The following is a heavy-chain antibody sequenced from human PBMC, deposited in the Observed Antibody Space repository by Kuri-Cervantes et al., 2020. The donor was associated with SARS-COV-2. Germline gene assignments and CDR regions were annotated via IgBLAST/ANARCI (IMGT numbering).Heavy chain of an antibody. CDR2: IYYSGST. V-gene: IGHV4-61*01. J-gene: IGHJ6*02. CDR1: GGSVSSGSYY. Sequence: GSLRLSCTVSGGSVSSGSYYWSWIRQPPGKGLEWIGYIYYSGSTNYNPSLKSRVTISVDTSKNQFSLKLSSVTAADTAVYYCARGVTISGEDVWGQGTTVTVSS. CDR3: ARGVTISGEDV. D-gene: IGHD3-3*01.